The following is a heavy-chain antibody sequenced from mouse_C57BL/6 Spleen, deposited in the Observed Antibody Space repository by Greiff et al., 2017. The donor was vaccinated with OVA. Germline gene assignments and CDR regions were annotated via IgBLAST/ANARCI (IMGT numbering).Heavy chain of an antibody. CDR1: GYTFTDYN. CDR2: INPNNGGT. CDR3: ARGTGYWYFDV. Sequence: EVQLQQSGPELVKPGASVKIPCKASGYTFTDYNMDWVKQSHGKSLEWIGDINPNNGGTIYNQKFKGKATLTVDKSSSIAYMELRSLTSEDTAVYYCARGTGYWYFDVWGTGTTVTVSS. J-gene: IGHJ1*03. D-gene: IGHD4-1*01. V-gene: IGHV1-18*01.